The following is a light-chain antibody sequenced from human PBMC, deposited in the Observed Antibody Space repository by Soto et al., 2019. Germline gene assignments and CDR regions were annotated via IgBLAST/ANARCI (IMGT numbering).Light chain of an antibody. V-gene: IGLV2-8*01. CDR1: SSDVGVYDF. CDR3: KSYAGSNTYV. Sequence: QSVLTQPASVSGSPGQAITISCTGTSSDVGVYDFVSWYQHHPGKAPRLIIYEVVQRPSGVPDRFSGSKSGNTASLTVSGLQAADEADYFCKSYAGSNTYVFGSGTQLTVL. CDR2: EVV. J-gene: IGLJ1*01.